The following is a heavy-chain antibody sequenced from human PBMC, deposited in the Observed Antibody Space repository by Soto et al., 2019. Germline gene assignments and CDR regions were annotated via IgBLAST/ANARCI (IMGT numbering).Heavy chain of an antibody. V-gene: IGHV1-18*04. CDR2: VSGYNDKT. D-gene: IGHD3-3*01. Sequence: QVQLVQSGPELKKPGASVKVSCKASGYTFTNHGISWVRQAPGQGLEWVGWVSGYNDKTKSAQKFKGRVTMTTDTSTSTAYMELRSLRSDDTAVYYCARGLKNEWSHAFDIWGQGTMVTVSS. J-gene: IGHJ3*02. CDR3: ARGLKNEWSHAFDI. CDR1: GYTFTNHG.